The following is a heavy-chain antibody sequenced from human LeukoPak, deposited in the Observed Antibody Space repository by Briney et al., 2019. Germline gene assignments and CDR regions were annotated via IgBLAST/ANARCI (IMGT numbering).Heavy chain of an antibody. D-gene: IGHD3-16*01. CDR3: ARETSQKGAHYMDV. V-gene: IGHV4-34*01. CDR2: INHRGSN. Sequence: SETLSLTCAVYGGSFSGDYWSRIRQAPGKGLEWIGEINHRGSNNYNPSLRSRVTISVDTSKNQFSLKLRSVTAADTAVYYCARETSQKGAHYMDVWGKGTTVTISS. J-gene: IGHJ6*03. CDR1: GGSFSGDY.